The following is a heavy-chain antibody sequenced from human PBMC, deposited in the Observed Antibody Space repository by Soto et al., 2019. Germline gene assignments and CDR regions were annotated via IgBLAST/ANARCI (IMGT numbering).Heavy chain of an antibody. D-gene: IGHD6-19*01. J-gene: IGHJ5*02. CDR3: ARDRYSSGSFEP. V-gene: IGHV3-48*01. CDR2: ISSSGGTT. Sequence: PGGSLRLSCEASGFILNMYSMNWVRQAPGKGLEWFSYISSSGGTTAYAESVKGRFTISRDNVKNSLYLQMNNLRVEDTAVYYCARDRYSSGSFEPWGQGTLVTVS. CDR1: GFILNMYS.